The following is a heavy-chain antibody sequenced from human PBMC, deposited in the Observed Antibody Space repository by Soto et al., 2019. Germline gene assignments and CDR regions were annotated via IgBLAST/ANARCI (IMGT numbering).Heavy chain of an antibody. V-gene: IGHV4-39*01. D-gene: IGHD3-10*01. CDR1: GGSINSSSYY. CDR3: ARPGNYGSGSYLYYFDY. J-gene: IGHJ4*02. Sequence: SETLSLTCTVSGGSINSSSYYWGWIRQPPGKGLEWIGSIYYSGGTYYNPSLKSRVTISVDTSKNQFSLKLSSVTAADTAVYYCARPGNYGSGSYLYYFDYWGQGILVTVSS. CDR2: IYYSGGT.